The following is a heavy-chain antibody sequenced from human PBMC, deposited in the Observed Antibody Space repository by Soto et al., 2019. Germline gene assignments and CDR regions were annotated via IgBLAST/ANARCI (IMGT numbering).Heavy chain of an antibody. J-gene: IGHJ6*02. Sequence: ASVKVSRKASGYTFTSYYMHWVRQAPGQRLEWMGIINPSGGSTNYAQKFQGRVTMTRDTSTSTVYMELSSLRSEDTAVYYCAGYRPLYDILTGATEGMDVWGQGTTVTVS. CDR2: INPSGGST. V-gene: IGHV1-46*01. CDR1: GYTFTSYY. CDR3: AGYRPLYDILTGATEGMDV. D-gene: IGHD3-9*01.